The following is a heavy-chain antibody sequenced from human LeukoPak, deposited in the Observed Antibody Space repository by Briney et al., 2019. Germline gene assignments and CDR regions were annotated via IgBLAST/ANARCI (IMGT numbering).Heavy chain of an antibody. J-gene: IGHJ4*02. CDR1: GFTFSSFW. D-gene: IGHD1-14*01. Sequence: PGGSLRLSCAASGFTFSSFWMHWVRQAPGKGLEWVSSISGSGETTYYADSVKGRFTISRDNSKNTLYLQMNSPRAEDTAVYYCAKAKTQAMLLPGNYWGQGTLVTVSS. CDR2: ISGSGETT. V-gene: IGHV3-23*01. CDR3: AKAKTQAMLLPGNY.